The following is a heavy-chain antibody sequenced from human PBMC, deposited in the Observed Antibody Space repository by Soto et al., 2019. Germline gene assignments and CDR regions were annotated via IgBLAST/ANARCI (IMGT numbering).Heavy chain of an antibody. CDR1: GYTFTSYA. CDR2: INAGNGNT. D-gene: IGHD4-17*01. V-gene: IGHV1-3*01. CDR3: ARVPQPAATTSPPYFDY. Sequence: ASVKVSCKASGYTFTSYAMHWVRQAPGQRLEWMGWINAGNGNTKYSQKFQGRVTITRDTSASTAYMELSSLRSEDTAVYYCARVPQPAATTSPPYFDYWGQGTLVTVSS. J-gene: IGHJ4*02.